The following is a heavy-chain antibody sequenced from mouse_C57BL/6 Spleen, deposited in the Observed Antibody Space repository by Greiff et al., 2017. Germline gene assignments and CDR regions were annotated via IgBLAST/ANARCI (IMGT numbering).Heavy chain of an antibody. V-gene: IGHV1-9*01. CDR3: ARPLLRYFDV. D-gene: IGHD1-2*01. CDR1: GYTFTGYW. J-gene: IGHJ1*03. CDR2: ILPGSGST. Sequence: QVQLKESGAELMKPGASVKLSCKATGYTFTGYWIEWVKQRPGHGLEWIGEILPGSGSTTYNEKFKGKATFTADTSSNPAYMQLSSLTTEDSAIYYCARPLLRYFDVWGTGTTVTVSS.